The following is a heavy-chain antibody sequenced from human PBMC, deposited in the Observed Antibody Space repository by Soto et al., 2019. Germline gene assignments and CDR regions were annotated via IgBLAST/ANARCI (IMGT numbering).Heavy chain of an antibody. D-gene: IGHD1-26*01. CDR1: GYSISSSNW. CDR3: ARREIQGPIDY. V-gene: IGHV4-28*01. J-gene: IGHJ4*02. Sequence: QVQLQESGPGLVKPSDTLSLTCAVSGYSISSSNWWGWIRQPPGKGLEWIGYIYYSGTTYYNPSLKSRGTLSADTAKYQCSLKLTSVTAGDTAVYHFARREIQGPIDYWGQGTPVTVSS. CDR2: IYYSGTT.